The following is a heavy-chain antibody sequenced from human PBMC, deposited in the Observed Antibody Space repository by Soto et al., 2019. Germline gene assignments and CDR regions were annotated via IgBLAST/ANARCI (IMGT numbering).Heavy chain of an antibody. J-gene: IGHJ4*02. CDR3: ARGAAGIAVAGPSYDFDY. CDR1: GGTFSSYS. CDR2: IIPILGIA. Sequence: QVQLVQSGAEVKKPGSSVKVSCKASGGTFSSYSISWVRQAPGQGLEWMGRIIPILGIANYAQKLQGRVTSTADKSTSTAYRELSSLRSEDTAVYYCARGAAGIAVAGPSYDFDYWGQGTLVTVSS. D-gene: IGHD6-19*01. V-gene: IGHV1-69*02.